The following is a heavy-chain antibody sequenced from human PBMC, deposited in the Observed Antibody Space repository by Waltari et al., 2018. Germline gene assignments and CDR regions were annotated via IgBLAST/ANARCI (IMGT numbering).Heavy chain of an antibody. Sequence: EVQLVESGGGLVQPGRSLRLSCTASGFTLGDYAMSWVRQAPGKGLEWVGFIRSKAYGGTTEYAASVKGRFTISRDDSKSIAYLQMNSLKTEDTAVYYCTEVYSVWGKGTTVTVSS. CDR2: IRSKAYGGTT. D-gene: IGHD1-20*01. CDR3: TEVYSV. CDR1: GFTLGDYA. J-gene: IGHJ6*04. V-gene: IGHV3-49*04.